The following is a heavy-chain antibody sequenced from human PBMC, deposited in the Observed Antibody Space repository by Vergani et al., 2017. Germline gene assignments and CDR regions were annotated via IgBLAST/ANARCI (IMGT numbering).Heavy chain of an antibody. Sequence: QVQLVQSGSELKKPGASVKVSCKASGYTFTSYAMNWVRQAPGQGLEWMGWINTNTGNPTYAQGFTGRFVFSLDTSVSTAYLQISSLKAEDTAVYYCARDGGFCSSTSCPWYYYGMDVWGQGTTVTVSS. J-gene: IGHJ6*02. CDR1: GYTFTSYA. CDR3: ARDGGFCSSTSCPWYYYGMDV. V-gene: IGHV7-4-1*02. CDR2: INTNTGNP. D-gene: IGHD2-2*01.